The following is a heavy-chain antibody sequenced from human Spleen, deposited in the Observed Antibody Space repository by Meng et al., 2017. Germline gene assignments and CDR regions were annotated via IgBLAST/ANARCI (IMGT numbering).Heavy chain of an antibody. CDR1: GYSFTSYW. CDR2: IYPGDSDT. Sequence: GGSLRLSCKGSGYSFTSYWIGWVRQMPGKGLEWMGIIYPGDSDTRYSPSFQGQVTISADKSISTAYLQWSSLKASDTAMYYCARHGSSGYDSPDYWGQGTLVTVSS. CDR3: ARHGSSGYDSPDY. J-gene: IGHJ4*02. V-gene: IGHV5-51*01. D-gene: IGHD5-12*01.